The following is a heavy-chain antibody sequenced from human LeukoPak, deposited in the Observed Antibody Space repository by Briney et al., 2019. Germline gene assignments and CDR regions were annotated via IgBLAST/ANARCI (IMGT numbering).Heavy chain of an antibody. CDR3: AKDRSAGYCSSTSCYSLRDFQH. CDR1: GFTFSSYG. J-gene: IGHJ1*01. CDR2: ISYDGSNK. V-gene: IGHV3-30*18. D-gene: IGHD2-2*02. Sequence: GRSLRLSCAASGFTFSSYGMHWVRQAPGKGLEWVPVISYDGSNKYYADSVKGRFTISRDNSKNTLYLQMNSLRAEDTAVYYCAKDRSAGYCSSTSCYSLRDFQHWGQGTLVTVSS.